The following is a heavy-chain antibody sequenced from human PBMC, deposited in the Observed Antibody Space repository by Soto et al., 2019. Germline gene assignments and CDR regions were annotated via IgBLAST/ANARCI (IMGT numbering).Heavy chain of an antibody. CDR1: GFIFSEST. V-gene: IGHV3-64D*06. CDR2: VSTSGRST. J-gene: IGHJ4*02. CDR3: VKQAHGLDGVAFDY. Sequence: GGSLRLSCSASGFIFSESTIYWVRQVPGKGLEAISAVSTSGRSTYYADSVKDRFTISRDNSKNTLFLQIGSLRPEDTAIYYCVKQAHGLDGVAFDYWGQGTQVTVSS. D-gene: IGHD2-15*01.